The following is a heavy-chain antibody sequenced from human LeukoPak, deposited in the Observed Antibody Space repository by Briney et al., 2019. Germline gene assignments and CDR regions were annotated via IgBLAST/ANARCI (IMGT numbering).Heavy chain of an antibody. CDR2: ITISSNFI. D-gene: IGHD6-13*01. V-gene: IGHV3-21*01. CDR3: ARDMGSSWYDYYYYYGMDV. CDR1: GFSLSSYS. Sequence: PGGSLRLSCAASGFSLSSYSMNWVRQAPGKGLEWVSSITISSNFIYYADSVKGRFTISRDNAKNSLYLQMNSLRAEDTAVYYCARDMGSSWYDYYYYYGMDVWGQGTTVTVSS. J-gene: IGHJ6*02.